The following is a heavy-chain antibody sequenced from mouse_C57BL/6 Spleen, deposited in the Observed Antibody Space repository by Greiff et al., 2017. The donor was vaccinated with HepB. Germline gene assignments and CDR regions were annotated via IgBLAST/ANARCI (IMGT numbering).Heavy chain of an antibody. V-gene: IGHV5-16*01. CDR2: INYDGSST. Sequence: DVKLVESAGGLVQPGSSLKLSCTASGFTFSDYYMAWVRQFPEKGLEWVANINYDGSSTYYLYSLKSRFIISRDNAKNILYLQRSSPKSEDTATYSCAREGDYGFAYWGQGTMVTVSA. CDR3: AREGDYGFAY. CDR1: GFTFSDYY. J-gene: IGHJ3*01. D-gene: IGHD2-4*01.